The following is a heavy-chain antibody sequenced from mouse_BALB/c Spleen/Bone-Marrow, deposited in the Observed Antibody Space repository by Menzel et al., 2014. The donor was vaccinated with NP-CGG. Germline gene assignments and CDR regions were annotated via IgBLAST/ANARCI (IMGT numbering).Heavy chain of an antibody. CDR1: GFSLTSYG. CDR2: IWSDGST. D-gene: IGHD1-1*01. J-gene: IGHJ1*01. Sequence: VQLQQSGPGLVAPSQSLSITCTISGFSLTSYGVHWVCQPPGKGLEWLVVIWSDGSTTYNSALKSRLSISKDNSKSQVFLKMNSLQTDDTAMYYCARHYYGSSYWYFDVWGAGTTVTVSS. V-gene: IGHV2-6-1*01. CDR3: ARHYYGSSYWYFDV.